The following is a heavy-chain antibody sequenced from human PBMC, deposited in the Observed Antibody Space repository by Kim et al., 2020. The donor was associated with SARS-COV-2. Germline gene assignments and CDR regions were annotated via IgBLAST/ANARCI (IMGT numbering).Heavy chain of an antibody. J-gene: IGHJ6*02. CDR3: AKDITQVVPAQYYYYYGMDV. V-gene: IGHV3-43*01. Sequence: GGSLRLSCVASGFTFDDYTMHWVRQAPGKGLEWVSLISWDGGSTYYADSVKGRFTISRDNSKNSLYLQMNSLRTEDTALYYCAKDITQVVPAQYYYYYGMDVWGQGTTVTVSS. CDR1: GFTFDDYT. CDR2: ISWDGGST. D-gene: IGHD2-2*01.